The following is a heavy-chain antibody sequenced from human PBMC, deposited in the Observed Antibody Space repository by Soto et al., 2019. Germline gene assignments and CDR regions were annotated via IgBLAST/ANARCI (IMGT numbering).Heavy chain of an antibody. CDR2: ISASGDST. V-gene: IGHV3-23*01. D-gene: IGHD1-7*01. CDR3: VRLRLELLYLDS. Sequence: PGGSLSLSXAASGFTFNRYGMSWVRQAPGKGLEWVSAISASGDSTYYADSVKGRFTISRNSSNNTLYLQMNSLRADDTALYYCVRLRLELLYLDSWGLGALVTVSS. J-gene: IGHJ4*02. CDR1: GFTFNRYG.